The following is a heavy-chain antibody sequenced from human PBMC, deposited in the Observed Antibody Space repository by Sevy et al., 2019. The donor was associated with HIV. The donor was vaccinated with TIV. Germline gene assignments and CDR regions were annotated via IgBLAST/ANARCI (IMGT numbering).Heavy chain of an antibody. Sequence: SETLSLTCTVSGGSITSHYWNWIRQPPGKGLEWIANIYYNGHINYNPSPKSRVTLSLDTSKNQFSLRLSSVTAADTAMYYCAGENAWGRGYSWGQGTLVTVSS. D-gene: IGHD1-26*01. V-gene: IGHV4-59*08. J-gene: IGHJ4*02. CDR1: GGSITSHY. CDR2: IYYNGHI. CDR3: AGENAWGRGYS.